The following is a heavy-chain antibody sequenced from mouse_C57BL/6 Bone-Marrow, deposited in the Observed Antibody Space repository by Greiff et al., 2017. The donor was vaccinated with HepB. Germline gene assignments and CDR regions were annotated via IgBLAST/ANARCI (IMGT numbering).Heavy chain of an antibody. J-gene: IGHJ4*01. CDR3: AKPGLLRYDYYAMDY. D-gene: IGHD1-1*01. V-gene: IGHV2-3*01. CDR2: IWGDGST. CDR1: GFTFSSYT. Sequence: VMLVESGGGLVKPGGSLKLSCAASGFTFSSYTMSWVRQTPEKRLEWLGVIWGDGSTNYHSALISRLSISKDNSKSQVFLKLNSLQTDDTATYYCAKPGLLRYDYYAMDYWGQGTSVTVSS.